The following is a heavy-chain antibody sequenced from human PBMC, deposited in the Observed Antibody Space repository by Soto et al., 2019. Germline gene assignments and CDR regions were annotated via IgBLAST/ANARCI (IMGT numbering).Heavy chain of an antibody. D-gene: IGHD3-16*02. J-gene: IGHJ3*02. CDR1: GGSFSGYY. Sequence: KASETLSLTCAVYGGSFSGYYWSWIRQPPGKGLEWIGEINHSGSTNYNPSLKSRVTISVDTSKNQFSLKLSSVTAADTAVYYCARGHYDYIWGSYRPKGMTPFDIWGQGTMVTVSS. CDR2: INHSGST. V-gene: IGHV4-34*01. CDR3: ARGHYDYIWGSYRPKGMTPFDI.